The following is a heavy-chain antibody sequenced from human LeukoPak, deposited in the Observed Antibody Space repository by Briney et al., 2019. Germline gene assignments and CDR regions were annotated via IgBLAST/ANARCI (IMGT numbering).Heavy chain of an antibody. Sequence: GGSLRLSCAASGFAFRAYAIHWVRQAPGKGLEWISFISFDGHTKYYANSVKGRLTISRDNSKNTLSPQMNSLRAEDTAIYYCARDLSEKYSIDYWGQGTLVTVSS. V-gene: IGHV3-30-3*01. CDR3: ARDLSEKYSIDY. D-gene: IGHD2/OR15-2a*01. J-gene: IGHJ4*02. CDR1: GFAFRAYA. CDR2: ISFDGHTK.